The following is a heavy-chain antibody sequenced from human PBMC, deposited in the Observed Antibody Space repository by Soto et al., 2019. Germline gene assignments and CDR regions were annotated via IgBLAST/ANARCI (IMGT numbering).Heavy chain of an antibody. V-gene: IGHV4-59*01. Sequence: SETLSLTCTISGGSISGYYWSWIRQPPGKGLEWIGYIYYSGSTNYNPSLKSRVTISVDTSKNQFSLKLNSVTATDTAVYYCARNSGSYYRWFDPWGQGALVTVSS. J-gene: IGHJ5*02. D-gene: IGHD1-26*01. CDR3: ARNSGSYYRWFDP. CDR1: GGSISGYY. CDR2: IYYSGST.